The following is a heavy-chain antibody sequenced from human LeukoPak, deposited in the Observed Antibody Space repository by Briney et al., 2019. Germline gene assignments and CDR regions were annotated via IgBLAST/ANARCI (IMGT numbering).Heavy chain of an antibody. V-gene: IGHV3-74*01. J-gene: IGHJ6*02. Sequence: GGSLRLSCAASGFTFSRYWMHWVRHAPGKGLVWVSRINSDGSSTSYADSVKGRFTISRDNSKNTLYLQMNSLRAEDTAVYYCARDGVRYDFWSGFLDYYYYGMDVWGQGTTVTVSS. CDR1: GFTFSRYW. CDR3: ARDGVRYDFWSGFLDYYYYGMDV. D-gene: IGHD3-3*01. CDR2: INSDGSST.